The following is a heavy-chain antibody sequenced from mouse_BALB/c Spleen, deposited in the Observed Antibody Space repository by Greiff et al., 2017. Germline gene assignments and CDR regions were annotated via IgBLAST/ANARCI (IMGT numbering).Heavy chain of an antibody. V-gene: IGHV1-39*01. J-gene: IGHJ3*01. CDR2: INPYYGST. CDR3: ARGDYYGSSPFAY. CDR1: GYSFTDYI. Sequence: EVQLQQTGPELVKPGASVKISCKASGYSFTDYIMLWVKQSHGKSLEWIGNINPYYGSTSYNLKFKGKATLTVDKSSSTAYMQLNSLTSEDSAVYYCARGDYYGSSPFAYWGQGTLVTVSA. D-gene: IGHD1-1*01.